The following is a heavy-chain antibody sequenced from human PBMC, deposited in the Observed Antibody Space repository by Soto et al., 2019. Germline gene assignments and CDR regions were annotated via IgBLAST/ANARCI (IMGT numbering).Heavy chain of an antibody. CDR3: ARDAYCGPGVYNYFDS. V-gene: IGHV3-7*01. J-gene: IGHJ4*02. CDR1: GFTFSGYW. D-gene: IGHD2-21*01. CDR2: ISPDGSEE. Sequence: GGSLRLSCAASGFTFSGYWMTWVRQAPGKGLEGVANISPDGSEEYYVDSVKGRFTISRDNAKNSVYLQMNSLRGEDTAVYYCARDAYCGPGVYNYFDSWGQGTPVTVSS.